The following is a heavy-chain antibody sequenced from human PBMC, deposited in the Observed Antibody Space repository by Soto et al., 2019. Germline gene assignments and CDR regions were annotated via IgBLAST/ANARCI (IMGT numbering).Heavy chain of an antibody. CDR1: GFTFRSYV. CDR3: ARWGTTGGLDV. J-gene: IGHJ4*02. D-gene: IGHD3-16*01. Sequence: QVQLVESGGGVVQPGTSLRLSCVGSGFTFRSYVIHWVRQAPGKGLEWVALTSYDGSNKYYDDSVKGRFTISRDNSRNTVDLRMDNLVLEDTALYYCARWGTTGGLDVWGQGTLVSVSS. V-gene: IGHV3-30*19. CDR2: TSYDGSNK.